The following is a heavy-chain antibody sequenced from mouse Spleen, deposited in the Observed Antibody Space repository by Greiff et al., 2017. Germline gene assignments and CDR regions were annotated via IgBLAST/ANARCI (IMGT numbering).Heavy chain of an antibody. CDR3: ARLRSTMITRRYFGV. J-gene: IGHJ1*01. D-gene: IGHD2-4*01. V-gene: IGHV5-9*02. CDR2: ISSGGSYT. Sequence: EVHLVESGGGLVKPGGSLKLSCAASGFAFSSYDMSWVRQTPEKRLEWVATISSGGSYTYYPDSVKGRFTISRDNARNTLYLQMSSLRSEDTALYCCARLRSTMITRRYFGVWGAGTTVTVSS. CDR1: GFAFSSYD.